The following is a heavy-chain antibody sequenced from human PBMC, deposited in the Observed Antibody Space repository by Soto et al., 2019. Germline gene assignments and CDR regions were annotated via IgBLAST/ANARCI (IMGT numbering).Heavy chain of an antibody. CDR3: ARKVTPESPFDY. D-gene: IGHD3-10*01. CDR1: GDSIGSGNNF. Sequence: TLSLTCTVSGDSIGSGNNFWSWIRQAQGKALXWLAXXXWXDXXXYXXXXKTRLTISKDTSKNQVVLTMTNMDPVDTATYYCARKVTPESPFDYWGQGTLLTVSS. V-gene: IGHV2-70*18. CDR2: XXWXDXX. J-gene: IGHJ4*02.